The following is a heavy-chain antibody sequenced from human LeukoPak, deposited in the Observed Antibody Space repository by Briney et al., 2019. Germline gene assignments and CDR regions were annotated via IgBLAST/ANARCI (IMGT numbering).Heavy chain of an antibody. V-gene: IGHV6-1*01. J-gene: IGHJ4*02. Sequence: SQTLSLTCAISGDSVSSNSAAWNWIRQCPSRGLEWLGRTYYRSKWYNDYAVSVKSRITINSDTSKNQFSLQLNSVTPEDTAVYYCAREKFVFIAAAGAFDYWGQGTLVTVSS. CDR1: GDSVSSNSAA. CDR3: AREKFVFIAAAGAFDY. D-gene: IGHD6-13*01. CDR2: TYYRSKWYN.